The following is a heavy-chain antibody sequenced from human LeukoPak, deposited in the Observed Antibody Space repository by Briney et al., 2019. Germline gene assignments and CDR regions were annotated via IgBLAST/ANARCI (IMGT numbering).Heavy chain of an antibody. V-gene: IGHV4-59*01. Sequence: PSETLSLTCTVSGGSISSYYWSWIRQPPGKGLEWIGYIYYSGSTNYNPSLKGRVTISVDTSKNQFSLKLSSVTAADTAVYYCARGLYYYYGMDVWGQGTTVTVSS. CDR1: GGSISSYY. J-gene: IGHJ6*02. CDR2: IYYSGST. CDR3: ARGLYYYYGMDV.